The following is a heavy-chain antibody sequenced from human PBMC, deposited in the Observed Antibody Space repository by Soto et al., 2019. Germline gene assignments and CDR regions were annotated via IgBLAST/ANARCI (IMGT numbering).Heavy chain of an antibody. CDR3: AKDPHYDFWSGYPVYGMDV. Sequence: PVGSLRLSCAASGFTFSSYGMHWVRQAPGKGLEWVAVISYDGSNKYYADYVKGRFTISRDNSKNTQYLQMNNIRDEDTAVYFCAKDPHYDFWSGYPVYGMDVWGQGTTVTVSS. CDR1: GFTFSSYG. D-gene: IGHD3-3*01. J-gene: IGHJ6*02. CDR2: ISYDGSNK. V-gene: IGHV3-30*18.